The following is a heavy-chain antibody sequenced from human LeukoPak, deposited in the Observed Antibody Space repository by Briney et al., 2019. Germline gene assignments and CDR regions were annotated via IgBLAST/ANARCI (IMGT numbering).Heavy chain of an antibody. J-gene: IGHJ5*02. Sequence: PGGSLRLSCAASGFTFSSHLMHWVRQAPGKGLVWVSRISSDGSYTNYADSVRGRFTLSRDNAKNTLYLQMNSLRAEDTAVYYCAREELGSSLGFDPWGQGTLVTVSS. CDR3: AREELGSSLGFDP. V-gene: IGHV3-74*01. D-gene: IGHD3-16*01. CDR1: GFTFSSHL. CDR2: ISSDGSYT.